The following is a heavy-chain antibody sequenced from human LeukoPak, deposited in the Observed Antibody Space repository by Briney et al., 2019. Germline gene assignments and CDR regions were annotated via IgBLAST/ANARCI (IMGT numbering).Heavy chain of an antibody. D-gene: IGHD6-13*01. CDR1: GGSIASDNYF. CDR3: AREVNEPASTDAFDI. Sequence: SQTLSLTCTVSGGSIASDNYFWSWIRQHPEKGLEWIGYIFYSGIAYYNPSLKSRVTISVDTSKNQFSLKLNSVIAADTAVYYCAREVNEPASTDAFDIWGQGTMVTVSS. V-gene: IGHV4-31*03. J-gene: IGHJ3*02. CDR2: IFYSGIA.